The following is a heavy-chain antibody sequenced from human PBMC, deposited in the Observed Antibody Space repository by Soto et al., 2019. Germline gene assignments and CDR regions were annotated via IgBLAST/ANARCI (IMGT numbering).Heavy chain of an antibody. CDR3: ARVVVVAAREDYYFDY. CDR1: GYSFTSYC. CDR2: IYPGDSDT. V-gene: IGHV5-51*01. D-gene: IGHD2-15*01. J-gene: IGHJ4*02. Sequence: GESLKISCKGSGYSFTSYCIGWVRQMPGKGLEWMGIIYPGDSDTRYSPSFQGQVTISADKSISTAYLQWSSLKASDTAMYYCARVVVVAAREDYYFDYWGQGTLVTVSS.